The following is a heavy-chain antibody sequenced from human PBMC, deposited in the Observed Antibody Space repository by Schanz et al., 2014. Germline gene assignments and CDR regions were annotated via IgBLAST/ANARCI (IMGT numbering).Heavy chain of an antibody. Sequence: QAQLMESGGGVVQPGTSLILSCSVSGFSLNTYGIHWFRQPAGKGLEWVAVIWNNGVTKYYADSVRGRFTISRDRFQNTLYLRMSSLRAEDTALYYGARDSGPYYDKSMDVWGQGTTVAVSS. J-gene: IGHJ6*02. CDR1: GFSLNTYG. CDR2: IWNNGVTK. CDR3: ARDSGPYYDKSMDV. V-gene: IGHV3-33*01. D-gene: IGHD3-9*01.